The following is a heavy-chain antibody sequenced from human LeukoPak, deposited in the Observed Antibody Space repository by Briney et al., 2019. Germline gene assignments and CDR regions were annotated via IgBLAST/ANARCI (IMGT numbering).Heavy chain of an antibody. CDR3: ARDQGYCSGGSCWSNAFDI. CDR1: GGSVSSGSYY. D-gene: IGHD2-15*01. J-gene: IGHJ3*02. V-gene: IGHV4-30-4*08. CDR2: IYYSGST. Sequence: SETLSLTCTVSGGSVSSGSYYWSWIRQPPGKGLEWIGYIYYSGSTYYNPSLKSRVTISVDTSKNQFSLKLSSVTAADTAVYYCARDQGYCSGGSCWSNAFDIWGQGTMVTVSS.